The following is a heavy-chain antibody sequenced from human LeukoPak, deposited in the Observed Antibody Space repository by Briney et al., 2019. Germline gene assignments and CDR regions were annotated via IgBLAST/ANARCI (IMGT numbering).Heavy chain of an antibody. CDR2: ISTYNGNT. V-gene: IGHV1-18*01. J-gene: IGHJ5*02. CDR3: ARRITMVRGVKDDP. CDR1: GYTFTSHG. D-gene: IGHD3-10*01. Sequence: ASVKVSCKASGYTFTSHGISWVRQAPGQGLEWMGWISTYNGNTNYAQKLQGRVTMTTDTSTSTAYMELRSLRSDDTAVYYCARRITMVRGVKDDPWGQGTLVTVSS.